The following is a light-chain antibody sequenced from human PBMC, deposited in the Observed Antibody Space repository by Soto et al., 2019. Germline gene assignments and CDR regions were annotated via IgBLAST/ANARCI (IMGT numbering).Light chain of an antibody. CDR3: SSYTSSSTLYV. CDR2: DVS. CDR1: SSDVGGYNY. Sequence: QSALTQPASVSGSPGQSITISCTGTSSDVGGYNYVSWYQQHPGKAPKFMIYDVSNRPSGVSNRFSGSKSGNTASLTISGLQAEDEEDYYCSSYTSSSTLYVFGTGTKVTVL. V-gene: IGLV2-14*01. J-gene: IGLJ1*01.